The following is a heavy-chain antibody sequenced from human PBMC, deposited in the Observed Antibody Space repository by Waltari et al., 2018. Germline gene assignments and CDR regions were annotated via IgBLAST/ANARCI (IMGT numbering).Heavy chain of an antibody. CDR3: ARDLDYYYGMDV. CDR2: ISSSSSYI. J-gene: IGHJ6*02. CDR1: GFTFGSYS. Sequence: EVQLVETGGGLVKPGGSLRLSCAASGFTFGSYSMNWVRQAPGKGLEWVSSISSSSSYIYYADSVKGRFTISRDNAKNSLYLQMNSLRAEDTAVYYCARDLDYYYGMDVWGQGTTVTVSS. V-gene: IGHV3-21*01.